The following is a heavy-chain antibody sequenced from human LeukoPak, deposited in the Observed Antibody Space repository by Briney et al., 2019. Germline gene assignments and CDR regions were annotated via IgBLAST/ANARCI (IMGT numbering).Heavy chain of an antibody. D-gene: IGHD6-13*01. CDR3: AKDSRYSSSSRFDP. CDR2: ISWNSGSI. CDR1: GFTFDDYA. Sequence: GGSLRLSCAASGFTFDDYAMHWVRQAPGKGLEWVSGISWNSGSIGYADSVKGRLTISRDNAKNSLYLQMNSLRAEDTALYYCAKDSRYSSSSRFDPWGQGTLVTVSS. V-gene: IGHV3-9*01. J-gene: IGHJ5*02.